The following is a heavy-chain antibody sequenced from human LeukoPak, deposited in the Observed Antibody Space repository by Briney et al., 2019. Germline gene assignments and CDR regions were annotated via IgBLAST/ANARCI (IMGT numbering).Heavy chain of an antibody. CDR1: GGTFSSYA. J-gene: IGHJ6*02. Sequence: SVTVSFKASGGTFSSYAISWVRQAPGQGLEWMGGIIPIFGTANYAQKFQGRVTITADESTSTAYMELSSLRSEDTAVYYCARGGYLHYYYGMDVWGQGTTVTVSS. CDR2: IIPIFGTA. D-gene: IGHD5-12*01. CDR3: ARGGYLHYYYGMDV. V-gene: IGHV1-69*13.